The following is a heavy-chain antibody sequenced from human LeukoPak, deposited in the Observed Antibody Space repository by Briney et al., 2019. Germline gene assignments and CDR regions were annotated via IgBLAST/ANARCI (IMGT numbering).Heavy chain of an antibody. J-gene: IGHJ6*03. CDR3: ARAGENPDSVYYYMDV. Sequence: PGGSLKLSCAASGFTFSSYSMNWVRQAPGKGLEWVSSISSSSSYIYYADSVKGRFTISRDNAKNSLYLQMNSLRAEDTAVYYCARAGENPDSVYYYMDVWGKGTTVTVSS. V-gene: IGHV3-21*01. CDR1: GFTFSSYS. CDR2: ISSSSSYI. D-gene: IGHD3-10*01.